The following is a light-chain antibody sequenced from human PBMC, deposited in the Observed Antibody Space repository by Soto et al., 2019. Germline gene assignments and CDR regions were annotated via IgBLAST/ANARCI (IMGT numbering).Light chain of an antibody. Sequence: DIVLTQSPGTLSLSPGERANLSCRASQSVSSSYLAWYQQKPGQTPRLLIHGASTRATGIAARFSGSGSGTEFTLTISGLQSEDVATYYCQQDNNWPVTFGGGTKVDI. CDR2: GAS. J-gene: IGKJ4*02. CDR1: QSVSSSY. V-gene: IGKV3D-15*01. CDR3: QQDNNWPVT.